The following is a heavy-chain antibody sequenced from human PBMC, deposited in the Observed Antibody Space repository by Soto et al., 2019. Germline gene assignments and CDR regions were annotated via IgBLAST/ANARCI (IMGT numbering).Heavy chain of an antibody. D-gene: IGHD1-26*01. V-gene: IGHV3-30*18. J-gene: IGHJ3*02. CDR2: ISYDGSNK. CDR3: AKVVLIVGATNRAFDI. Sequence: QVQLVESGGGVVQPGRSLRLSCAASGFTFSSYGMHWVRQAPGKGLEWVAVISYDGSNKYYADSVKGRFTISRDNSKNTLYLQMNSLRAEDTAVYYCAKVVLIVGATNRAFDIWGQGTMVTVSS. CDR1: GFTFSSYG.